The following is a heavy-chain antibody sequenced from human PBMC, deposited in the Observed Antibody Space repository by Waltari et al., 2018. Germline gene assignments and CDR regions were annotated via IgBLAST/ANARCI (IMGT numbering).Heavy chain of an antibody. J-gene: IGHJ5*02. CDR1: GSTFTSYY. D-gene: IGHD3-9*01. Sequence: QVQLVQSVAELKKPGASVKVSCKASGSTFTSYYIHRVRQATGQGLEWRGIINPSGGSTSYEQKFQGRVTMTRETSTSTVYMELSSLRSEDTAVYYCARDWSGGQFCDPWGQGTLVTVSS. V-gene: IGHV1-46*01. CDR2: INPSGGST. CDR3: ARDWSGGQFCDP.